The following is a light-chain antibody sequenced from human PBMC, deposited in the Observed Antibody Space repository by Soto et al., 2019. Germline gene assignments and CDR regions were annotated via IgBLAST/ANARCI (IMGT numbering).Light chain of an antibody. CDR2: GAS. V-gene: IGKV3-15*01. Sequence: ETVMTQSPVTLSVSPGDRASLSCRASQSISHNLAWYQEKPGQAPRLLISGASTRATGVSPRFSGSGSGTEFTLTISSLQPDDFATYYCQQYNSYSFGQGTKVDIK. J-gene: IGKJ1*01. CDR1: QSISHN. CDR3: QQYNSYS.